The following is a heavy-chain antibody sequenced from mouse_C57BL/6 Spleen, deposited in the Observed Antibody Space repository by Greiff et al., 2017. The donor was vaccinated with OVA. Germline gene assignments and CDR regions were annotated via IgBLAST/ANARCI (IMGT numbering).Heavy chain of an antibody. CDR1: GYTFTDYE. CDR3: TGTGTPFDY. CDR2: IDPETGGT. V-gene: IGHV1-15*01. D-gene: IGHD4-1*01. J-gene: IGHJ2*01. Sequence: QVQLKESGAELVRPGASVTLSCKASGYTFTDYEMHWVKQTPVHGLEWIGAIDPETGGTAYNQKFKGKAILTADKSSSTAYMALRSLTSEDSAVYCCTGTGTPFDYWGQGTTLTVSS.